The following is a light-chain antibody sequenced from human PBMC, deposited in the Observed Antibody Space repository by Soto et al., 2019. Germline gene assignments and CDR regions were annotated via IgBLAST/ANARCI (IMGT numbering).Light chain of an antibody. CDR1: QSVSFN. CDR2: AAS. Sequence: IVMTQSPATLSVSPGERATLSCRASQSVSFNLAWYQQKPGQAPRLLIYAASTRATGIPARFSGSGSGTQFTLTINSLQSEDFAVYYCQQRSNWLTFGGGTKVDIK. J-gene: IGKJ4*01. CDR3: QQRSNWLT. V-gene: IGKV3-15*01.